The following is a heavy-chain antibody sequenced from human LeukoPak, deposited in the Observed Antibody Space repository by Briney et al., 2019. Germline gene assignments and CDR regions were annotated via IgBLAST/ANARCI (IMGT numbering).Heavy chain of an antibody. J-gene: IGHJ5*02. Sequence: SETLSLTCTVSGGSISSSSYYWGWIRQPPGKGLEWIGSIYYSGSTYYNPSLKSRVTISVDTSKNQFSLKLSSVTAADTAVYYCAREASKRGSGSSNWFDPWGQGTLVTVSS. V-gene: IGHV4-39*07. CDR1: GGSISSSSYY. CDR3: AREASKRGSGSSNWFDP. D-gene: IGHD3-10*01. CDR2: IYYSGST.